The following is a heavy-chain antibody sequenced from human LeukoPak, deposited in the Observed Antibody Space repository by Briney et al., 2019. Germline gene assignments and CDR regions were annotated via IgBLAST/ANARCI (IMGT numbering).Heavy chain of an antibody. V-gene: IGHV3-23*01. J-gene: IGHJ4*02. CDR2: ISGSGGST. Sequence: GGSLRLSCAASGFTFSSYAMSWVRQAPGKGLEWVSAISGSGGSTYYADSVEGRFTISRDNSKNTLYLQMNSLRAEYTAVYYCAKDRDSSGTFDYWGQGTLVTVSS. CDR3: AKDRDSSGTFDY. CDR1: GFTFSSYA. D-gene: IGHD6-19*01.